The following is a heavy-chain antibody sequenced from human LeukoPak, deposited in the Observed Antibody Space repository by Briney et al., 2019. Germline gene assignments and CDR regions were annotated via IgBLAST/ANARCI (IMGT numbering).Heavy chain of an antibody. CDR2: IYYSGST. V-gene: IGHV4-39*01. Sequence: PSETLSLTRTVSGGSISSSSYYWGWIRQPPGKGLEWIGSIYYSGSTYYNPSLKSRVTISVDTSKNQFSLKLSSVTAADTAVYYSARLMNWLASFDYWGQGTLVTVSS. CDR1: GGSISSSSYY. D-gene: IGHD6-19*01. J-gene: IGHJ4*02. CDR3: ARLMNWLASFDY.